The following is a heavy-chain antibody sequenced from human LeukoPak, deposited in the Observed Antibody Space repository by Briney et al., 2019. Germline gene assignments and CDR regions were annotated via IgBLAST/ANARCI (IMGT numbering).Heavy chain of an antibody. V-gene: IGHV3-21*03. CDR3: TRDIDDVLTGDDAFDV. Sequence: GGSLRLSCAGSGFTFSGYSLNWVRQAPGKGLEWVSSITSSGSSMYYADSVKGRFTISRDNAESSVYLQMNSLRVDDTGLYYCTRDIDDVLTGDDAFDVRGQGTVVTVSS. J-gene: IGHJ3*01. D-gene: IGHD3-9*01. CDR1: GFTFSGYS. CDR2: ITSSGSSM.